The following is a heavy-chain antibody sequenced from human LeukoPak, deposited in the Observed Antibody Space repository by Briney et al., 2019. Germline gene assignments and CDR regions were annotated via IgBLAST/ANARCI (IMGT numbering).Heavy chain of an antibody. J-gene: IGHJ5*02. Sequence: SETLSLTCTVSGGSISSYYWGWVRQPPGKGLEWIGYISGSTNYNPSLKSRVTISIDTSKNQFSLKLSSVTAADTAVYYCARHGETVIAVAALNWFDPWGQGTLVTVSS. CDR1: GGSISSYY. CDR2: ISGST. D-gene: IGHD6-19*01. V-gene: IGHV4-59*08. CDR3: ARHGETVIAVAALNWFDP.